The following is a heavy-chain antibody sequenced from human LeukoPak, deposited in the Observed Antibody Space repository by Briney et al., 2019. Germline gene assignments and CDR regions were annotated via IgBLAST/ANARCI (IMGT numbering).Heavy chain of an antibody. Sequence: GGSLRLSCAASGFTFSSYGMHWVRQAPGKGLEWVAVISYDGSNKYYADSVKGRFTISRDNSKNTLYLQMNTLRAEDTAVYYCAKPPDWYCSSPSCHFAAPFDYWGQGTLVTVSS. J-gene: IGHJ4*02. CDR1: GFTFSSYG. V-gene: IGHV3-30*18. CDR2: ISYDGSNK. D-gene: IGHD2-2*01. CDR3: AKPPDWYCSSPSCHFAAPFDY.